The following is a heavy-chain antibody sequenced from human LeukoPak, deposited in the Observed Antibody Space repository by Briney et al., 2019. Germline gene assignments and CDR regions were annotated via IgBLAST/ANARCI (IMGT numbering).Heavy chain of an antibody. CDR2: INWNGGRT. CDR1: GFTSDDYG. J-gene: IGHJ2*01. CDR3: ARGGDYGDYGNRYFDL. Sequence: GGSLRLSCAASGFTSDDYGMSWVRQAPGKGLEWVSGINWNGGRTGYADSVKGRFTISRDNAKNSLYLQMNSLRAEDTALYYCARGGDYGDYGNRYFDLWGRGTLVTVSS. D-gene: IGHD4-17*01. V-gene: IGHV3-20*04.